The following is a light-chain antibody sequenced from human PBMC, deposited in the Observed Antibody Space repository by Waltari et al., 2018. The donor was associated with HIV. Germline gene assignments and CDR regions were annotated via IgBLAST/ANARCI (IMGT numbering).Light chain of an antibody. CDR1: SSNIGAAYD. V-gene: IGLV1-40*01. J-gene: IGLJ3*02. Sequence: QSVLTQPPSVSGAPGQPATISCTGRSSNIGAAYDVHWYQQVPGTAPKLLIYANTNRPSGVPDRFSGSKSGTSASLAISGLQTEDEADYYCQSYVSSVNVVFGGGTRVTVL. CDR3: QSYVSSVNVV. CDR2: ANT.